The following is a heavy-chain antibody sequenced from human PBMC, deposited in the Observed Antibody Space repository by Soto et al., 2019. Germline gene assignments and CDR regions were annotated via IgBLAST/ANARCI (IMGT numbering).Heavy chain of an antibody. V-gene: IGHV3-23*01. CDR3: AKDLGYTSSWLHAMDV. Sequence: GGSLRLSCAASGFTFSSYAMSWVRQAPGKGLQWVSSISGGGGSTYYADSVKGRFTISRDNSKNTLFLQMNTLRDEDTAVYYCAKDLGYTSSWLHAMDVWGQGTTVTVSS. CDR1: GFTFSSYA. J-gene: IGHJ6*02. CDR2: ISGGGGST. D-gene: IGHD6-13*01.